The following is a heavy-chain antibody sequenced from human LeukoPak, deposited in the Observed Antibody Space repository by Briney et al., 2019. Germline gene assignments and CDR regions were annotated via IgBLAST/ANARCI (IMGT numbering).Heavy chain of an antibody. V-gene: IGHV3-15*07. CDR1: GFTFYNTW. D-gene: IGHD5-12*01. Sequence: GGSLRLSCTVSGFTFYNTWMNWVRRAPGKGLEWVGRIKTRSDGGITDYAAPIKGRFTISRDDSKNTLFLQMNSLKTEDTAVYYCATGGYDFSYWGQGTLVTVSS. CDR2: IKTRSDGGIT. CDR3: ATGGYDFSY. J-gene: IGHJ4*02.